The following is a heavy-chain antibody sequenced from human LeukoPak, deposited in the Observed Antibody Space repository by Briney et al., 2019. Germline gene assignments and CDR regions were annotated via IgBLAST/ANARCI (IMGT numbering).Heavy chain of an antibody. V-gene: IGHV3-30*04. D-gene: IGHD6-19*01. CDR1: GFTFSSYA. CDR3: ARGGYNSDWSRIDY. CDR2: ISYDGSKN. J-gene: IGHJ4*02. Sequence: GGSLRLSCAASGFTFSSYAMHWVRQAPGKGLEWVALISYDGSKNNYADPVKGRFTISRDNSNNTLYLQMNSLRAEDTAVYYCARGGYNSDWSRIDYWGQGTLVTVSS.